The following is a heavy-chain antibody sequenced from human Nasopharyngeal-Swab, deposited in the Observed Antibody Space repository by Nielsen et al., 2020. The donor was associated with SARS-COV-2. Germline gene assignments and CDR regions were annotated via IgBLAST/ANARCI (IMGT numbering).Heavy chain of an antibody. V-gene: IGHV1-24*01. D-gene: IGHD6-19*01. Sequence: ASVKVSCKVSGYTLTELSMHWVRQAPGKGLEWMGGFDPEDGETIYAQKFQGRVTMTTDTSTSTAYMELRSLRSDDTAVYYCARESSSGWVGRYYFDYWGQGTLVTVSS. J-gene: IGHJ4*02. CDR1: GYTLTELS. CDR3: ARESSSGWVGRYYFDY. CDR2: FDPEDGET.